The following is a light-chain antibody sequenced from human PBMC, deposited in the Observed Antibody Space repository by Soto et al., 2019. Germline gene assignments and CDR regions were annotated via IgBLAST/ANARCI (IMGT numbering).Light chain of an antibody. Sequence: EIVSTQSPPTLSSSPCAPPTLACWASRSVSNYLAWYQQKPGQAPRLLIYDASSRPTDIPARFSGSGSGTDFTLTISSLEPEDFALYYCQQRSNWPITFGQGTRLEIK. CDR1: RSVSNY. CDR2: DAS. CDR3: QQRSNWPIT. V-gene: IGKV3-11*01. J-gene: IGKJ5*01.